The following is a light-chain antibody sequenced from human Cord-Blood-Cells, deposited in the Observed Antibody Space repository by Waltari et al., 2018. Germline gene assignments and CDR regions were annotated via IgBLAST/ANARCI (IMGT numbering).Light chain of an antibody. V-gene: IGKV4-1*01. CDR3: QQYYSTPPFT. J-gene: IGKJ3*01. CDR2: WAS. CDR1: HSVLYTSNNKNY. Sequence: DIVTTHSPDSLAVSPGERATTPCKSSHSVLYTSNNKNYLPWYHQKTGQPPKLLIYWASTRESGVPDRFSGSGSGTDFTLTISSLQAEDVAVYYCQQYYSTPPFTFGPGTKVDIK.